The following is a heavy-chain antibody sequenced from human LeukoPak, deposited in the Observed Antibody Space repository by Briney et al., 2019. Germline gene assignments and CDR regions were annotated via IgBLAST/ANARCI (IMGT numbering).Heavy chain of an antibody. D-gene: IGHD2-2*01. CDR2: ISSSGSNI. CDR3: ARGFDCSSTSCSCMDV. Sequence: GGSLRLSCAPSGFTFTNYAMSWVRQAPGKGLDWVSYISSSGSNIYYADSVKGRFTISRDNAKNSLYLQMNSLRAEDTAVYYCARGFDCSSTSCSCMDVWGQGTTVTVSS. CDR1: GFTFTNYA. V-gene: IGHV3-11*01. J-gene: IGHJ6*02.